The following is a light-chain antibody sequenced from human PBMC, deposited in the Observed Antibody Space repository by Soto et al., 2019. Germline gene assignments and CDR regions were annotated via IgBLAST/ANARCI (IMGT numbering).Light chain of an antibody. J-gene: IGKJ1*01. CDR3: QQYNNWPPKT. Sequence: EIVMTQSPATLSVSPGERAILSCRASQSVSSNLAWYQQKPGQAPGLLIYGASTRATGIPARFSGSGSGTEFTLTISSLQSEDFAVYYCQQYNNWPPKTFGQGTKVEIK. CDR1: QSVSSN. CDR2: GAS. V-gene: IGKV3-15*01.